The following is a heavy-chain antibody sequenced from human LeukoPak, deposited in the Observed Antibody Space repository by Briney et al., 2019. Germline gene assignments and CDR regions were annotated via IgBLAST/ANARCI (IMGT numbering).Heavy chain of an antibody. J-gene: IGHJ5*02. CDR3: ARYGAMRGVVVVPAAMIYP. Sequence: PSETLSLTCTVSGDSISGSPYYWAWIRQTPGKGFEWIGSIYHKGNTYYNPSLKSRVVISVDTPKNQFSLKLASLTAADTAVYYCARYGAMRGVVVVPAAMIYPWGQGTLVTVSS. CDR2: IYHKGNT. CDR1: GDSISGSPYY. V-gene: IGHV4-39*07. D-gene: IGHD2-2*01.